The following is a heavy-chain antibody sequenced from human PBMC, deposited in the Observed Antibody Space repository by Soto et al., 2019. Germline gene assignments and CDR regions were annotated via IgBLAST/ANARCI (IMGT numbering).Heavy chain of an antibody. CDR3: AHRRIAAAGNPFDY. D-gene: IGHD6-13*01. CDR2: IYWDDDK. V-gene: IGHV2-5*02. J-gene: IGHJ4*02. CDR1: GFSLSTSGVG. Sequence: QITLKESGPTLVKPTQTLTLTCTFSGFSLSTSGVGVGWIRQPPGEALEWLALIYWDDDKRYSPSLKTRLTSXKXTXXNPVVLTMTNMDPIDTATYYCAHRRIAAAGNPFDYWGQGTLVTVSS.